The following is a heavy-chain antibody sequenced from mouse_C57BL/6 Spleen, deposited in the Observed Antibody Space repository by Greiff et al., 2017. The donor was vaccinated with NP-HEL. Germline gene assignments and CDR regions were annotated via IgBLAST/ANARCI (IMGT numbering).Heavy chain of an antibody. J-gene: IGHJ2*01. CDR2: IDPSDSYT. D-gene: IGHD1-1*01. V-gene: IGHV1-69*01. CDR1: GYTFTSYW. Sequence: VKLQQPGAELVMPGASVKLSCKASGYTFTSYWMHWVKQRPGQGLEWIGEIDPSDSYTNYNQKFKGKSTLTVDKSSSTAYMQLSSLTSEDSAVYYCARSPPYYGSRNFDYWGQGTTLTVSS. CDR3: ARSPPYYGSRNFDY.